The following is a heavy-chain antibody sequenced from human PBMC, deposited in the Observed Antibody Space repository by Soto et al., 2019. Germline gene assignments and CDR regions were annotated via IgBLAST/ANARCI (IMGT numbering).Heavy chain of an antibody. CDR3: ARGRYGDY. V-gene: IGHV1-18*01. CDR2: ISAHNGNT. Sequence: QVHLVQSGAEVKKPGASVKVSCKGTGYTFTTYGITWVRQAPGQGLEWMGWISAHNGNTNYAQKLQGRVTVTRDTATSTAYMELRSLRSDDTAVYYCARGRYGDYWGQGALVTVSS. J-gene: IGHJ4*02. D-gene: IGHD1-1*01. CDR1: GYTFTTYG.